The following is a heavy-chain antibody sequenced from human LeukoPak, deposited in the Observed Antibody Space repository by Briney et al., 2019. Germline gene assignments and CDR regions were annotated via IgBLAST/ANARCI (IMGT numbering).Heavy chain of an antibody. CDR1: GSSISSGGYY. D-gene: IGHD2-2*01. CDR3: AREPDIVVVPAASQAFDI. Sequence: SQTLSLTCTVSGSSISSGGYYWSWIRQHPGKGLEWIGYIYYSGSTYYNPSLKSRVTISVDTSKNQFSLKLSSVTAADTAVYYCAREPDIVVVPAASQAFDIWGQGTMVTVSS. J-gene: IGHJ3*02. V-gene: IGHV4-31*03. CDR2: IYYSGST.